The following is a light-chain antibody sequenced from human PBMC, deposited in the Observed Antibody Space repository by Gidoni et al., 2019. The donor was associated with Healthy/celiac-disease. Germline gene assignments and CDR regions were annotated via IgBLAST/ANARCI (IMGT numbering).Light chain of an antibody. CDR1: SSNIGSNY. V-gene: IGLV1-47*01. J-gene: IGLJ3*02. CDR3: AAWDDSLSGPV. CDR2: RNN. Sequence: QSVLTQPPSASATPGQRVTISCSGSSSNIGSNYVYWYQQLPGTAPKLLIYRNNQPPSGVPDRFSGSKSGTSASLAISGLRSEDEADYYCAAWDDSLSGPVFGGGTKLTVL.